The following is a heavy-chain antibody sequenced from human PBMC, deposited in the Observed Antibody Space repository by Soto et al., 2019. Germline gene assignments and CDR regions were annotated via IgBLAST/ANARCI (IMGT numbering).Heavy chain of an antibody. J-gene: IGHJ6*03. CDR2: MNPNSGNT. CDR1: GDTFTSYY. CDR3: ARSYGAAAGTDMDV. D-gene: IGHD6-13*01. V-gene: IGHV1-8*02. Sequence: GASVKVSCKASGDTFTSYYMHWVRQATGQGLEWMGWMNPNSGNTGYAQKFQGRVTMTRNTSISTAYMELSSLRSEDTAVYYCARSYGAAAGTDMDVWGKGTTVTVSS.